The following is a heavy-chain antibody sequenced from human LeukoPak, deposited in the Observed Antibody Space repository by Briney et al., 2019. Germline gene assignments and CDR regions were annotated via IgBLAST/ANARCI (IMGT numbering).Heavy chain of an antibody. CDR3: ARGRVSSSTWYSTYYYFFYMDF. CDR2: VDHTGST. V-gene: IGHV4-59*01. J-gene: IGHJ6*03. Sequence: SETLSLTCAVSDDSITMYYWTWIRQPPGKGLEWIGYVDHTGSTKFNPSLNGRVSISRDTSNNFFSLRLRSVTAADTAVYFCARGRVSSSTWYSTYYYFFYMDFWGKGTTVTVS. CDR1: DDSITMYY. D-gene: IGHD4-11*01.